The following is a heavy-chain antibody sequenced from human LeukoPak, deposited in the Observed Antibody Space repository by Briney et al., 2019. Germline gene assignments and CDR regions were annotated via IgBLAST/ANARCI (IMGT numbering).Heavy chain of an antibody. CDR3: VKDLAAAGNYWYFDL. Sequence: ASVKVSCKTSGYTFTNYAIHWVRQAPGQSLEWMGWINPGNDNTKYSQKFQDRVTFTRDTSATTAFMELSSLRSEDTAVYYCVKDLAAAGNYWYFDLWGRGTLVTVSS. CDR2: INPGNDNT. V-gene: IGHV1-3*01. CDR1: GYTFTNYA. J-gene: IGHJ2*01. D-gene: IGHD6-13*01.